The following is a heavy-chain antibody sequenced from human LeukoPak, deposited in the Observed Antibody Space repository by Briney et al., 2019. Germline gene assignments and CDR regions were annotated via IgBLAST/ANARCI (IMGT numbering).Heavy chain of an antibody. D-gene: IGHD3-10*01. V-gene: IGHV3-7*01. CDR2: IKQDGSEK. Sequence: GGSLRLSCAASGFTFSIFWMTWVRQAPGKGLEWVANIKQDGSEKYYVDSVKGRFTISRDNAKNSLYLQMNSLRAEDTAVYYCAQQRGYGSGSLDYWGQGTLVTVS. J-gene: IGHJ4*02. CDR1: GFTFSIFW. CDR3: AQQRGYGSGSLDY.